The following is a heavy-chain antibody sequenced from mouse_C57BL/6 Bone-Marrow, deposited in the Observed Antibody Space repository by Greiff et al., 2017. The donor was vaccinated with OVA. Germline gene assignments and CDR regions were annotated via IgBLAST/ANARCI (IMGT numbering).Heavy chain of an antibody. V-gene: IGHV5-17*01. J-gene: IGHJ3*01. Sequence: EVKLQESGGGLVKPGGSLKLSCAASGFTFSDYGMHWVRQAPEKGLEWVAYISSGSSTIYYADTVKGRFTISRDNAKNTLFLQMTSLRSEDTAMYYCARGGDVAWFAYWGQGTLVTVSA. CDR3: ARGGDVAWFAY. CDR2: ISSGSSTI. D-gene: IGHD3-3*01. CDR1: GFTFSDYG.